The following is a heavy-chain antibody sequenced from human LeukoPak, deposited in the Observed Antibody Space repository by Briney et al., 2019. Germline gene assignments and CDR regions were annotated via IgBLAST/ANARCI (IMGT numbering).Heavy chain of an antibody. J-gene: IGHJ6*02. CDR2: ISYDGSNK. V-gene: IGHV3-30-3*01. D-gene: IGHD6-13*01. Sequence: GGSLRLSCAASGFTFSSYAMHWVRQAPGKGLEWVAVISYDGSNKYYADSVKGRFTISRDNSKNTLYLQMNSLRAEDTAVYYCARDLGIAAAGPYYYYGMDVWGQGTTVTVSS. CDR1: GFTFSSYA. CDR3: ARDLGIAAAGPYYYYGMDV.